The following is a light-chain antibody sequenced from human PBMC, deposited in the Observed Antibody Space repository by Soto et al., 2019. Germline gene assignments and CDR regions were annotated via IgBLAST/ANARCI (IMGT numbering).Light chain of an antibody. CDR2: GTT. Sequence: QSVLTQPPSVSGAPGQRVTISCTGSSSNIGAGYDVHWYQQLPGTAPELLIFGTTNRPSGVPDRFSGSKSGTSVSLAITGLQAEDEADYYCGTWDSSLSAWVFGGGTKLTVL. CDR3: GTWDSSLSAWV. CDR1: SSNIGAGYD. J-gene: IGLJ3*02. V-gene: IGLV1-40*01.